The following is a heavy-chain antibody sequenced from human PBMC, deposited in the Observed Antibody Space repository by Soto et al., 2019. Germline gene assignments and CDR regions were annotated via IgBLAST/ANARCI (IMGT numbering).Heavy chain of an antibody. V-gene: IGHV1-18*01. CDR2: ISAYNGNT. J-gene: IGHJ3*02. Sequence: QVQLVQSGAEVKKPGASVKVSCKASGYTFTSYGISWVRQAPGQGLEWMGWISAYNGNTNYAQKLQGRVTMTTDTSASTAYMELRSLRSDDTAVYYCARQTDYYGDYFDAFDIWGQGTMVTVSS. CDR1: GYTFTSYG. D-gene: IGHD4-17*01. CDR3: ARQTDYYGDYFDAFDI.